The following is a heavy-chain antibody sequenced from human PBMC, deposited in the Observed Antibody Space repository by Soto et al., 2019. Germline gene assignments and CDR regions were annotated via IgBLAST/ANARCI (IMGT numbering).Heavy chain of an antibody. CDR2: ISYDGSNK. CDR3: ARDRGYGDYGTSGGMDV. Sequence: PGGSLRLSCAASGFTFSHYGIHWVRQAPGKGLEWLAVISYDGSNKHYADSVKGRFTISRDNSKNTLYLQMNSLRAEDTAVYYCARDRGYGDYGTSGGMDVWGQGTTVTVSS. J-gene: IGHJ6*02. V-gene: IGHV3-30*03. D-gene: IGHD4-17*01. CDR1: GFTFSHYG.